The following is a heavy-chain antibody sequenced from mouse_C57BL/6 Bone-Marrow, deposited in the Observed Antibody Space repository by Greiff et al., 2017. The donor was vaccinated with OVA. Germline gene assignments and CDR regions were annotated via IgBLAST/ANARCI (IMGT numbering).Heavy chain of an antibody. D-gene: IGHD1-1*01. V-gene: IGHV1-64*01. CDR2: IHPNSGST. CDR3: ARSAGRRSWFAY. Sequence: QVQLQQPGAELVKPGASVKLSCKASGYTFTSYWMHWVKQRPGQGLEWIGMIHPNSGSTDYNEKFKSKATLTVDKSSSTAYMQLSSLTSEDSAVYYCARSAGRRSWFAYWGQGTLVTVSA. CDR1: GYTFTSYW. J-gene: IGHJ3*01.